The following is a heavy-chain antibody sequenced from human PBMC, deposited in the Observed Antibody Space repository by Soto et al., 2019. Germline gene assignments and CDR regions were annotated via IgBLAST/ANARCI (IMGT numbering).Heavy chain of an antibody. CDR2: IYDDGSA. Sequence: SVILSLTCPVSGGSISGSDWSWIRKPPGKGLEWLAYIYDDGSANYNPSLKSRATISLDMSKNQFSLKLTSVTAADTAVYYCARDKYCSGGSCRKNWFDPWGQGTLVTVSS. D-gene: IGHD2-15*01. CDR1: GGSISGSD. V-gene: IGHV4-59*01. CDR3: ARDKYCSGGSCRKNWFDP. J-gene: IGHJ5*02.